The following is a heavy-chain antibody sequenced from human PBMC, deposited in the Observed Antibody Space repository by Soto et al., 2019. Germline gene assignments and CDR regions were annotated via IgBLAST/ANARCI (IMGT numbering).Heavy chain of an antibody. CDR3: AKGGAIVAAGTRVYLYNAMDV. J-gene: IGHJ6*02. D-gene: IGHD1-26*01. CDR1: GYIFTGYY. Sequence: ASVKVSCKASGYIFTGYYVHWVRRAPGQGLEWMGWINPNSGDTYLAQRFQGRVTMNRDTSIGTAYMELRGLTSDDTAEYYCAKGGAIVAAGTRVYLYNAMDVWGQGTTVTVSS. V-gene: IGHV1-2*02. CDR2: INPNSGDT.